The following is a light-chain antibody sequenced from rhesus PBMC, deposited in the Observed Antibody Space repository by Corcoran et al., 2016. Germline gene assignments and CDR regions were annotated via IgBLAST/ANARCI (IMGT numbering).Light chain of an antibody. J-gene: IGKJ4*01. CDR2: RAS. V-gene: IGKV1-69*01. CDR3: QQYNDSPPT. Sequence: DIQMTQSPSSLSASVGDRVTITCRASQGISNWLAWYQQKPGKAPKLLIYRASNLETGVPSRFSGSGSGTDFTITISSLQPEDIATYYCQQYNDSPPTFGGGTKVEIK. CDR1: QGISNW.